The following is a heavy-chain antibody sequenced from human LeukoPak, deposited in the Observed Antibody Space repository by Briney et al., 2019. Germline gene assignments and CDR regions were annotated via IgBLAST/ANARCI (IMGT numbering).Heavy chain of an antibody. CDR1: GGTFSSYA. Sequence: ASVKVSCKASGGTFSSYAISWVRQAPGQGLEWMGRIIPILGIANYAQKFQGRVTITADKSTSTAYMELSSLRSEDTAVYYCARDSMYSSSWETGYFQHWGQGTLVTVSS. CDR2: IIPILGIA. V-gene: IGHV1-69*04. J-gene: IGHJ1*01. D-gene: IGHD6-13*01. CDR3: ARDSMYSSSWETGYFQH.